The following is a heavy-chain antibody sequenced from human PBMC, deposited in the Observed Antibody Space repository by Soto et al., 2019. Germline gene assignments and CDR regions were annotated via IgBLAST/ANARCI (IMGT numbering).Heavy chain of an antibody. J-gene: IGHJ4*02. CDR3: AKDLRITMVRGPDYYFDY. V-gene: IGHV3-23*01. CDR2: ISGSGGST. CDR1: GFTFSSYA. D-gene: IGHD3-10*01. Sequence: GGSLRLSCAASGFTFSSYAMSWVRQAPGKGLEWVSAISGSGGSTYYADSVKGRFTISRDNSKNTLYLQMNSLRAEDTAVYYCAKDLRITMVRGPDYYFDYWGQGTLVTVSS.